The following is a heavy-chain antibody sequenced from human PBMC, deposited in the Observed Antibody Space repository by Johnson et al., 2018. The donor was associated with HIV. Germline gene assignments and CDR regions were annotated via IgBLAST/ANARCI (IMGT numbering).Heavy chain of an antibody. Sequence: QMQLVESGGGVVQPGRSLRLSCAASGFTFSSYGMHWVRQAPGNGLEWVAVISYDGSNKYYADSVKGRFTISRDNSNNTLFLQMNSLRAGDTAVYYCARAWGDLAPDAFDIWGLGTMVTVSS. CDR1: GFTFSSYG. CDR3: ARAWGDLAPDAFDI. CDR2: ISYDGSNK. V-gene: IGHV3-30*03. D-gene: IGHD7-27*01. J-gene: IGHJ3*02.